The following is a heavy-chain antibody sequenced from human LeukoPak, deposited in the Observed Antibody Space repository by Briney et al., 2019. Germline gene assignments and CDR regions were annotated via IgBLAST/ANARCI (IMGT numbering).Heavy chain of an antibody. CDR2: ISSTSIYI. V-gene: IGHV3-21*04. Sequence: GGSLRLSCAASGFTFSSYSLNWVRQAPGKGLEGVSSISSTSIYIYYADSVKGRFTISRDNSKDTLYLQMNSLRAEDTAVYYCARGYCSGGSCSKFDYWGRGTLVTVSS. J-gene: IGHJ4*02. CDR1: GFTFSSYS. D-gene: IGHD2-15*01. CDR3: ARGYCSGGSCSKFDY.